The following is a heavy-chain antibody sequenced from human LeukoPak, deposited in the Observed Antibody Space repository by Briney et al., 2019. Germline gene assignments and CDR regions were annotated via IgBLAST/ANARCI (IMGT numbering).Heavy chain of an antibody. D-gene: IGHD6-13*01. CDR1: GFTFSSYS. CDR3: ARASSNWYYFEN. V-gene: IGHV3-21*01. J-gene: IGHJ4*02. CDR2: ISSSSSYI. Sequence: PGGSLRLSCAASGFTFSSYSMNWVRQAPGKWLEWVSFISSSSSYIYYADSVKGRFTISRDNAKNSLYLQMNSLRAEDTAVYHCARASSNWYYFENWGQGTLVTVSS.